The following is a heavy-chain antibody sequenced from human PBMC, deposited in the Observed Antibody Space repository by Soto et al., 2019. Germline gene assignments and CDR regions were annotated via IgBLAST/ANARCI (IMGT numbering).Heavy chain of an antibody. J-gene: IGHJ4*02. CDR1: GGSISSYY. V-gene: IGHV4-59*01. Sequence: QVQLQESGPGLVKPSETLSLTCTVSGGSISSYYWSWIRQPPGKGLEWIGYIYYSGSTNYNPSLKSRVTLSVSTSKNQFSLKLSSVTAADTAVYYCARDLDPFDYWGQGTLVTVSS. CDR2: IYYSGST. D-gene: IGHD3-3*01. CDR3: ARDLDPFDY.